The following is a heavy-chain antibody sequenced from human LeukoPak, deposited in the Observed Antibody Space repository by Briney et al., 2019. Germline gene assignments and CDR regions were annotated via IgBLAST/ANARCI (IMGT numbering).Heavy chain of an antibody. V-gene: IGHV3-48*03. Sequence: GGSLRLSCAASGFTFSSYEMNWVRQAPGKGLEWVSYISSSGSDIYYADSVKGRFTISRVNAKNSLNLQMNSLRAEDTAVYYCARGAYDFDSWGQGTLVTVSS. J-gene: IGHJ4*02. CDR2: ISSSGSDI. D-gene: IGHD5-12*01. CDR3: ARGAYDFDS. CDR1: GFTFSSYE.